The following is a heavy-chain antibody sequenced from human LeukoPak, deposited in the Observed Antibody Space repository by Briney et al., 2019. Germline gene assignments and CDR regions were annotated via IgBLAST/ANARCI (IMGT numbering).Heavy chain of an antibody. CDR1: GGSFSGFY. D-gene: IGHD4-23*01. Sequence: SETLSLTCAVYGGSFSGFYWSWIRHVPGKGLEWIGEINYTGSTSYNPSLKSRVTISVDTSKNQFSLKLSSVTAADTAVYYCARARTRLRSYHFDYWGQGTLVTVSS. CDR3: ARARTRLRSYHFDY. CDR2: INYTGST. J-gene: IGHJ4*02. V-gene: IGHV4-34*01.